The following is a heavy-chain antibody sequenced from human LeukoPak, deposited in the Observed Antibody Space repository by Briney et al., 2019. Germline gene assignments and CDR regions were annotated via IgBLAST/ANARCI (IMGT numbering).Heavy chain of an antibody. J-gene: IGHJ5*02. D-gene: IGHD2-2*01. CDR3: ARDLRTLWDIVVVPAAA. V-gene: IGHV1-69*01. CDR1: GGTFSSYA. CDR2: IIPIFGTA. Sequence: SSVKVSCKAYGGTFSSYAISWVRQAPGQGLGSMGGIIPIFGTANYAQKFQGRVTITADESTSTAYMELSSLRSEDTAVYYCARDLRTLWDIVVVPAAAWGQGTLVTLSS.